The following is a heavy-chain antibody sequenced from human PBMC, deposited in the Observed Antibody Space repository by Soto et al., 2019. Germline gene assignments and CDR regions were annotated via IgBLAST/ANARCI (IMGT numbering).Heavy chain of an antibody. J-gene: IGHJ4*02. CDR3: ARDLWWYLH. Sequence: EVQLLESGGGLVQPGGALRLSCAASGFTFSSHAMSWVRQAPGKGLEWISSISAGSEGAYYADSVKGRFTISRDNSKNTLYLQMNSLRAEDTAVYYCARDLWWYLHWGQGPLVTVSS. CDR1: GFTFSSHA. D-gene: IGHD2-15*01. CDR2: ISAGSEGA. V-gene: IGHV3-23*01.